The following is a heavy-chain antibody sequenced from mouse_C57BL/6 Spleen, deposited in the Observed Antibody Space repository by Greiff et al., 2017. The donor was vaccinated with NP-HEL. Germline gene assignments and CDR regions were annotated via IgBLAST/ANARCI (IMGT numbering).Heavy chain of an antibody. CDR1: GFTFSSYT. CDR3: ARGEGYDDVYYFDY. CDR2: ISGGGGNT. V-gene: IGHV5-9*01. D-gene: IGHD2-2*01. J-gene: IGHJ2*01. Sequence: EVKLVESGGGLVKPGGSLKLSCAASGFTFSSYTMSWVRQTPEKRLEWVATISGGGGNTYYPDSVKGRFTISRDNAKNTLYRQMSSLRSEDTALYYCARGEGYDDVYYFDYWGQGTTLTVSS.